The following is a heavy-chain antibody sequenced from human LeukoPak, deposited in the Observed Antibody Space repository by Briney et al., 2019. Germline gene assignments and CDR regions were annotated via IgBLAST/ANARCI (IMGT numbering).Heavy chain of an antibody. D-gene: IGHD6-19*01. CDR1: GGSISSYY. CDR3: ARGFRYIGFAIAVPGTPYYFDY. V-gene: IGHV4-59*12. Sequence: SETLSLTCTVSGGSISSYYWSWIRQPPGKGLEWIGYVYYSGSTNYNPSLKSRVTISVDTSKNQLSLKLNSVTAADTAVYYCARGFRYIGFAIAVPGTPYYFDYWGQGTLVTVSS. CDR2: VYYSGST. J-gene: IGHJ4*02.